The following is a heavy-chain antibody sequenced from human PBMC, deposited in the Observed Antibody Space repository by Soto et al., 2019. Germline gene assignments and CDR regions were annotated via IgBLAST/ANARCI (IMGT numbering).Heavy chain of an antibody. CDR2: IYSGGST. V-gene: IGHV3-53*02. Sequence: EVQLVETGGGLIQPGGSLRLSCAASGFTVSSNYMSWVRQAPGKGLEWVSVIYSGGSTYYADSVKGRFTISRDNSKNTLYRHMNSLRAEDTAVYYCARGYCRGGSCYSIWSYFDYWGQGTLGTVSS. CDR1: GFTVSSNY. D-gene: IGHD2-15*01. J-gene: IGHJ4*02. CDR3: ARGYCRGGSCYSIWSYFDY.